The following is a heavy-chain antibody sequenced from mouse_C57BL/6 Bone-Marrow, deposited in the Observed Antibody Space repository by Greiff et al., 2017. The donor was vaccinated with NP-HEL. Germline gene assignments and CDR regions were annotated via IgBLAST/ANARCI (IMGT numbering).Heavy chain of an antibody. V-gene: IGHV1-72*01. CDR2: IDPNSGGT. Sequence: QVHVKQPGAELVKPGASVKLSCKASGYTFTSYWMHWVKQRPGRGLEWIGRIDPNSGGTKYNEKFKSKATLTVDKPTSTAYMQLSSLTSEDSAVYYCARGKITTVVATDYWGQGTTLTVSS. J-gene: IGHJ2*01. CDR1: GYTFTSYW. CDR3: ARGKITTVVATDY. D-gene: IGHD1-1*01.